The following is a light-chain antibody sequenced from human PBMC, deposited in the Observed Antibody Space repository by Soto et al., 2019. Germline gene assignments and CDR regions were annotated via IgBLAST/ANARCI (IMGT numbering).Light chain of an antibody. V-gene: IGLV2-14*01. CDR3: SSYTSSSTYV. J-gene: IGLJ1*01. Sequence: QSVLTQPASVSGSPGQSITISCTGTRSDVGGYNYVSWYQQHPGKVPKLMIYDVSNRPSGVSNRFSGSKSGNTASLTISGLQGEDEADYYCSSYTSSSTYVFGTGTKVTVL. CDR1: RSDVGGYNY. CDR2: DVS.